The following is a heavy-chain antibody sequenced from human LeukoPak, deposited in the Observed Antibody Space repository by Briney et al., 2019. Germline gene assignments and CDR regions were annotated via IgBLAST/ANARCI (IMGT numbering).Heavy chain of an antibody. CDR1: RFTFSSYA. Sequence: PGGSLRLSCAASRFTFSSYAMSWVRQAPGKGLEWVSAFSGSGGTTYYADSVKGRFTLSRDNSKNTLYLQMSSLRAEDTAVYYCATSADYDGDYWGQGTLVTVSS. CDR3: ATSADYDGDY. CDR2: FSGSGGTT. V-gene: IGHV3-23*01. J-gene: IGHJ4*02. D-gene: IGHD3-3*01.